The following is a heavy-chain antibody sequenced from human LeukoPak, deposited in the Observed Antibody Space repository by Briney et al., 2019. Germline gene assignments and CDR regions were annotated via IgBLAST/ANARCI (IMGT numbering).Heavy chain of an antibody. CDR1: GYSFTSYW. D-gene: IGHD3-10*01. Sequence: GESLKISCKGSGYSFTSYWIGWVRQMPGKGLEWMGIIYPGDSDTRYSPSFQGQVTISADKSISTAYLQWSSLKASDTAMYYCARSTMARGVITAIDYWGQGTLVTVSS. J-gene: IGHJ4*02. V-gene: IGHV5-51*01. CDR3: ARSTMARGVITAIDY. CDR2: IYPGDSDT.